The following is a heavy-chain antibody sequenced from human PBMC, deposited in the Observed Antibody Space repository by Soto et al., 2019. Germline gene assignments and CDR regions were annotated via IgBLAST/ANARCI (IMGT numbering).Heavy chain of an antibody. D-gene: IGHD3-10*02. J-gene: IGHJ5*01. CDR1: GFTFTSSA. V-gene: IGHV1-58*01. CDR2: IVVGSGNT. Sequence: AASVKVSCKASGFTFTSSAVQWVRQARGQRLEWIGWIVVGSGNTNYAQKFQERVTITRDMSTSTAYMELSSLRSEDTAVYYCARVVDCRYGICSFWFDSWGQGTLVTVSS. CDR3: ARVVDCRYGICSFWFDS.